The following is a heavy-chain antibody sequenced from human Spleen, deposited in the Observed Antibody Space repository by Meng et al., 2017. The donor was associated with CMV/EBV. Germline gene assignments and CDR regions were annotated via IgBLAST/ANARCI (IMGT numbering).Heavy chain of an antibody. CDR3: TADTHCSVTSCFGPNYYYGLDV. V-gene: IGHV3-15*01. D-gene: IGHD2-2*01. J-gene: IGHJ6*02. CDR2: IKRKADGETV. Sequence: GSLKISCAASGFTFNNAWMTWVRQAPGKGLEWVGRIKRKADGETVDYASPVKGRFTISRDDSKNTLYLQLNSLKTEDTAVYYCTADTHCSVTSCFGPNYYYGLDVWGQGTTVTVSS. CDR1: GFTFNNAW.